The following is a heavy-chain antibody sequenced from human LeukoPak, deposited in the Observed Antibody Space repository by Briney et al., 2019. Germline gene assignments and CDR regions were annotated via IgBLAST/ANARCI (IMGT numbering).Heavy chain of an antibody. D-gene: IGHD3-16*02. CDR2: FDPEDGET. CDR3: ATDLRDYVWGSYRRFDY. Sequence: ASVKVSCKVSGYTLTELSMHWVRQAPGKGLEWRGGFDPEDGETIYAQKFQGRVTMTEDTSTDTAYVELSRLRSEDTAVYYCATDLRDYVWGSYRRFDYWGQGTLATVSS. J-gene: IGHJ4*02. CDR1: GYTLTELS. V-gene: IGHV1-24*01.